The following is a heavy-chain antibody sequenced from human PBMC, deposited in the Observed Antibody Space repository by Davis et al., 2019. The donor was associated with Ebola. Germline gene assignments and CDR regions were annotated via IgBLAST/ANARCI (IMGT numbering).Heavy chain of an antibody. CDR3: ASDGADCSGGTCQAYFDY. Sequence: ASVQVSCKASGYTFTGYYIHWVRQATRPGLEWMGWINPNRGGTNYAQKFQGRVSMTRDTSISTAYMELSRLRSEDTAVYYCASDGADCSGGTCQAYFDYWGQGTLVTVSS. D-gene: IGHD2-15*01. J-gene: IGHJ4*02. V-gene: IGHV1-2*02. CDR1: GYTFTGYY. CDR2: INPNRGGT.